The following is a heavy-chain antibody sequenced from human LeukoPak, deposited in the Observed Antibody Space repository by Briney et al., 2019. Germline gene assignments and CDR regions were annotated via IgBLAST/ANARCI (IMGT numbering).Heavy chain of an antibody. J-gene: IGHJ4*02. CDR2: ISAYNGNT. D-gene: IGHD2-15*01. CDR3: ARDRVLSYCSGGSFYFGY. V-gene: IGHV1-18*01. Sequence: ASVKVSCKASGYTFTSYGISWVRQAPGQGLEWMGWISAYNGNTNYAQKLQGRVTMTTDTSTSTAYMELRSLRSDDTAVYYCARDRVLSYCSGGSFYFGYWGQGTLVTVSS. CDR1: GYTFTSYG.